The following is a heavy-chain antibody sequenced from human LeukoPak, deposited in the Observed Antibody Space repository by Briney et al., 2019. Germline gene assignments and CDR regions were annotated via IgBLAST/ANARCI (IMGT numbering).Heavy chain of an antibody. CDR2: LSGSGYNT. J-gene: IGHJ6*02. D-gene: IGHD5-18*01. CDR1: GFTFSSHA. V-gene: IGHV3-21*01. Sequence: GGSLRLSCAASGFTFSSHALSWVRQAPGKGLEWVSSLSGSGYNTYYADSVKGRFTISRDNAKNSLYLQMNSLRAEDTAVYYCARSGYDYYYYYGMDVWGQGTTVTVSS. CDR3: ARSGYDYYYYYGMDV.